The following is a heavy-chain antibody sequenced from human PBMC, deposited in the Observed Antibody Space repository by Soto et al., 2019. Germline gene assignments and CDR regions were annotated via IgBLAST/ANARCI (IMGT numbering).Heavy chain of an antibody. J-gene: IGHJ5*02. CDR2: IYPGDSDT. D-gene: IGHD6-6*01. CDR3: ARHGSIGARLNYFDP. CDR1: GYNFDSFW. V-gene: IGHV5-51*01. Sequence: PRESLKISCQGSGYNFDSFWIGWVRQMPGKGLEWMGIIYPGDSDTRYNPSFQGQVTMSADKSTSTVYLQWSSLKASDTAIYYCARHGSIGARLNYFDPWGQGTQVTVSS.